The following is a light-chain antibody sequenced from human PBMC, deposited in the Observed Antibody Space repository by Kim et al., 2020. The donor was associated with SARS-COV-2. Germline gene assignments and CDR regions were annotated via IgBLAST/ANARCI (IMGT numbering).Light chain of an antibody. Sequence: QSALTQPASVSGSPGQSITISCTGTSSDIGFYNYVSWYQHHPGKAPKLVLYDVNRRPSGVSNRFSGSKSGNTASLTISGLQAEDEADYYCCSYTTSSTFVFGTGTKVTVL. V-gene: IGLV2-14*03. J-gene: IGLJ1*01. CDR3: CSYTTSSTFV. CDR2: DVN. CDR1: SSDIGFYNY.